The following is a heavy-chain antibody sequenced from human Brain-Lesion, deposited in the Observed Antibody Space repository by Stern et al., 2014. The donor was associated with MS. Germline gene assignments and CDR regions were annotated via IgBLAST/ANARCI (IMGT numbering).Heavy chain of an antibody. V-gene: IGHV4-4*02. CDR1: GGSISSSNW. CDR3: ARFPASRPHVFDS. D-gene: IGHD6-13*01. CDR2: SDHSGST. J-gene: IGHJ4*02. Sequence: VQLVESGPGLVKPSGTLSLTCAVSGGSISSSNWWSWVRQSPGKGLEWIGESDHSGSTIYNPSLKSRVTVPVDQSKNRFSLHLRSVTAADTAVYFCARFPASRPHVFDSWGQGTLVTVSS.